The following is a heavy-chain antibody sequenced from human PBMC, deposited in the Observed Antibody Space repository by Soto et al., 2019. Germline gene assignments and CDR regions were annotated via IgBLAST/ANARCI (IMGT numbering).Heavy chain of an antibody. CDR3: ARDRGYDAHDYYYNAKDV. D-gene: IGHD2-15*01. J-gene: IGHJ6*02. V-gene: IGHV3-21*01. CDR1: GITFRSYT. Sequence: PGGSLRLSWVASGITFRSYTLNWVRQAPGKGLEWVSAIRGFSPYTFYADSVKGRFTISRDNAKNSLYLQMNSLRAEDTAVYYCARDRGYDAHDYYYNAKDVWGQRTKVTVSS. CDR2: IRGFSPYT.